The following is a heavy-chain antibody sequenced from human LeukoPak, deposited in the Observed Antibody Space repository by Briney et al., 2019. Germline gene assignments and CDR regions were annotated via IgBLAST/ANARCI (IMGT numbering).Heavy chain of an antibody. CDR2: INPNSGGT. Sequence: ASVKVSCKASGYTFTGHYMHWVRQAPGQGLEWMGWINPNSGGTNYAQKFRGRVTMTRDTSISTAYMELSRLRSDDTAVYYCAREQVVPAAPYDYWGQGTLVTVSS. V-gene: IGHV1-2*02. J-gene: IGHJ4*02. CDR3: AREQVVPAAPYDY. D-gene: IGHD2-2*01. CDR1: GYTFTGHY.